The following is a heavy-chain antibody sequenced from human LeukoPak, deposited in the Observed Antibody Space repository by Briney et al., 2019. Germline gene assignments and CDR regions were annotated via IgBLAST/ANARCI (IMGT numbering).Heavy chain of an antibody. CDR1: GGSISSYY. J-gene: IGHJ3*02. Sequence: SETLSLTCTVSGGSISSYYWSWIRQPPGKGLEWIGSIYHSGSTYYNPSLKSRVTISVDTSKNQFSLKLSSVTAADTAVYYCARPIRQDYYDSSGSSWDAFDIWGQGTMVTVSS. V-gene: IGHV4-59*08. CDR3: ARPIRQDYYDSSGSSWDAFDI. D-gene: IGHD3-22*01. CDR2: IYHSGST.